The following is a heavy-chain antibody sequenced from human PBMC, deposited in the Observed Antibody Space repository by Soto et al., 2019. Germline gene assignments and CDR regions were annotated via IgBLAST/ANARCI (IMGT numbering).Heavy chain of an antibody. J-gene: IGHJ5*02. CDR2: IYFTGIT. CDR3: ARAPPYHKVKWFDL. V-gene: IGHV4-31*03. CDR1: SGSLSSGGYY. Sequence: SETLSLTCTVSSGSLSSGGYYWNWIRQHAGKGLEWIGYIYFTGITYSTPSLKSRLTLSVDTSQSQFSLELRSVTAADTAIHYCARAPPYHKVKWFDLWGPGVLVTVS.